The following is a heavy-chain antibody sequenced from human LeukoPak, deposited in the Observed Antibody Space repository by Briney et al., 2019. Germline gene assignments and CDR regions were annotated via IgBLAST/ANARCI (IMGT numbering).Heavy chain of an antibody. V-gene: IGHV1-2*02. D-gene: IGHD6-13*01. CDR3: ARDRVAAAPLYYYYMDV. CDR2: INPNSGGT. CDR1: GYTFTSYG. Sequence: ASVTLSCNASGYTFTSYGISWVRQAPGQGLEWMGWINPNSGGTNYAQKFQGRVTMTRGTSISTAYMELSRLRSDDTAVYYCARDRVAAAPLYYYYMDVWGKGTTVTISS. J-gene: IGHJ6*03.